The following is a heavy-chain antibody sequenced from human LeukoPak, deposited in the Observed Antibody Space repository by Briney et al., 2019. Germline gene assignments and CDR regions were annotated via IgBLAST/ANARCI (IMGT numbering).Heavy chain of an antibody. J-gene: IGHJ3*02. CDR3: ARETYYDFLYAFDI. Sequence: ASVKVSCKASGYTFTSYGISWVRQAPGQGLEWMGWISAYNGNTNYAQKLQGRVTMTTDTSTSTAYMELRSLRSDDTAVYYCARETYYDFLYAFDIWGQGTMVTVSS. D-gene: IGHD3-3*01. CDR1: GYTFTSYG. V-gene: IGHV1-18*01. CDR2: ISAYNGNT.